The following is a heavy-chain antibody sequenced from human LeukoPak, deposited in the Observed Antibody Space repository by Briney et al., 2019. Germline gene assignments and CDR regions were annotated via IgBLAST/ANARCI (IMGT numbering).Heavy chain of an antibody. CDR3: ATEVVGYGDVHYFDS. CDR2: FDPADGEP. Sequence: GASVKVSCKISGYTLTEVSMHWVRQAPGKGLEWMGGFDPADGEPIYAQKFQGRVTMNEDTSTDTAYMDLSSLRSEDTAVYYCATEVVGYGDVHYFDSWGQGTLVTVSS. J-gene: IGHJ4*02. D-gene: IGHD4-17*01. V-gene: IGHV1-24*01. CDR1: GYTLTEVS.